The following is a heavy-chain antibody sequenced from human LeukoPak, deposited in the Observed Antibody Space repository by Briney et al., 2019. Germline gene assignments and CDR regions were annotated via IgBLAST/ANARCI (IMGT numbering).Heavy chain of an antibody. CDR1: GGSISSGGYY. CDR3: ASSGFLEWDTPYYFDY. CDR2: IYYSGST. Sequence: SQTLSLTCTVSGGSISSGGYYWSWIRQHPGKGLEWIGYIYYSGSTYYNPSLKSRVTISADTSKNQFSLKLSSVTAADTAVYYCASSGFLEWDTPYYFDYWGQGTLVTVSS. J-gene: IGHJ4*02. D-gene: IGHD3-3*01. V-gene: IGHV4-31*03.